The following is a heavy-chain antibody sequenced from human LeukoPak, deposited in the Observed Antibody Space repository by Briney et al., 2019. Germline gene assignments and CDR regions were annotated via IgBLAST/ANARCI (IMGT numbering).Heavy chain of an antibody. CDR2: IYLGDSDT. J-gene: IGHJ4*02. CDR3: ASRGSNDFFEY. Sequence: KRGESLKISGQGSVDSFAIYWSGGVRQMPGKGREWMGIIYLGDSDTRYSPSFQGHTTISANTSITTPYRQGSSLTAAATAIYDGASRGSNDFFEYWGQGTLVTVSS. V-gene: IGHV5-51*01. D-gene: IGHD1-26*01. CDR1: VDSFAIYW.